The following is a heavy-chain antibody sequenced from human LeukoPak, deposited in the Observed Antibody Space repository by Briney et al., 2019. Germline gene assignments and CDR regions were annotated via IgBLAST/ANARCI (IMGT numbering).Heavy chain of an antibody. CDR3: AIGLGYCSSTSCYVWFDP. Sequence: ASVKVSCKASGYTFTSYDINWVRQATGQGLEWMGWMNPNSGNTGYAQKFQGRGNMTRNTSISTAYMELSGLRSEDTAVYYCAIGLGYCSSTSCYVWFDPWGQGTLVTVSS. D-gene: IGHD2-2*01. V-gene: IGHV1-8*01. CDR2: MNPNSGNT. J-gene: IGHJ5*02. CDR1: GYTFTSYD.